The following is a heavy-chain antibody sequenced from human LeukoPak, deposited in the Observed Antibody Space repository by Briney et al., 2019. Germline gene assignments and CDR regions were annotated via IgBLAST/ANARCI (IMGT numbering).Heavy chain of an antibody. CDR1: GFTFSSYA. CDR3: ARDRGYSGYDLIPYFDY. V-gene: IGHV3-30-3*01. D-gene: IGHD5-12*01. CDR2: ISYDGSNK. J-gene: IGHJ4*02. Sequence: PGRSLRLSCAASGFTFSSYAMHWVRQAPGKGLEWVAVISYDGSNKYYADSVKGRSTISRDNSKNSLYLQMNSLRAEDTAVYYCARDRGYSGYDLIPYFDYWGQGTLVTVSS.